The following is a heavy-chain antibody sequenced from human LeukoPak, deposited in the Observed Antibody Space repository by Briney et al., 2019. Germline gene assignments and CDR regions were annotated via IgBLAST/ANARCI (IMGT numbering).Heavy chain of an antibody. J-gene: IGHJ5*02. D-gene: IGHD3-10*01. CDR1: GYTFTSYD. V-gene: IGHV1-8*01. CDR3: ARGVPPTYYYGSGSHNWFDP. Sequence: ASVKVSCKASGYTFTSYDINWVRQATGQGLEWMGWMNPNSGNTGYAQKFQGRVTMTRNTSISTAYMELSSLRSEDTAVYYCARGVPPTYYYGSGSHNWFDPWSQGTLVTVSS. CDR2: MNPNSGNT.